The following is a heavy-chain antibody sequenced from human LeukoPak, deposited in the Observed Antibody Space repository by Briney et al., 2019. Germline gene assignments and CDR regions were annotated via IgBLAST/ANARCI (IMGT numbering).Heavy chain of an antibody. CDR1: GGSISSGDYY. CDR2: IYYSGST. D-gene: IGHD2-2*01. CDR3: AGNPGPYCSSTSCYFGNWFDP. V-gene: IGHV4-30-4*08. J-gene: IGHJ5*02. Sequence: SETLSLTCTVSGGSISSGDYYWSWIRQPPGKGLEWIGYIYYSGSTYYNPSLKSRVTISVDTSKNQFSLKLSSVTAADKAVYYRAGNPGPYCSSTSCYFGNWFDPWGQGTLVTVSS.